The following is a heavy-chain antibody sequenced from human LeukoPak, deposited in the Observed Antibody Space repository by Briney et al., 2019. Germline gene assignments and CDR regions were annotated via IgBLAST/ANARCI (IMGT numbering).Heavy chain of an antibody. Sequence: PSETLSLTCAVSGYSLSSGYYWGWIRQPPGKGLEWIGSIYHSGSTYYNPSLKSRVTISVDTSKNQFSLKLSSVTAADTAVYYCAALSPGSTSSDYWGQGTLVTVSS. CDR2: IYHSGST. CDR1: GYSLSSGYY. D-gene: IGHD2-2*01. CDR3: AALSPGSTSSDY. J-gene: IGHJ4*02. V-gene: IGHV4-38-2*01.